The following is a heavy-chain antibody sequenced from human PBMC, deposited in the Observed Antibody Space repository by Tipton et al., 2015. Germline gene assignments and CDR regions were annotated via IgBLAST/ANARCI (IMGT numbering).Heavy chain of an antibody. Sequence: QLVQSGAEVKKPGESLIISCKGSGYTFSTYWIGWVRQMPGRGLELMGIIYPGDSDTRYSPSFEGQVTISAPKSINTAYLQWTSLTASDTAMYYCARGRRWMATFYVGDAFDIWGQGTMVTVPS. V-gene: IGHV5-51*03. CDR2: IYPGDSDT. J-gene: IGHJ3*02. D-gene: IGHD5-24*01. CDR3: ARGRRWMATFYVGDAFDI. CDR1: GYTFSTYW.